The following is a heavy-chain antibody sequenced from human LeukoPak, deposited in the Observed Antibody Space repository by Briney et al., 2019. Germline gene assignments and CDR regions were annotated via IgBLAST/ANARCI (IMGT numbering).Heavy chain of an antibody. J-gene: IGHJ6*03. D-gene: IGHD3-3*01. CDR2: IIPILGIA. V-gene: IGHV1-69*04. CDR3: AIHTSIFGVETYYFMDV. CDR1: GGTFSSYA. Sequence: SVKVSCKASGGTFSSYAISWVRQAPGQGLEWMGRIIPILGIANYAQKFQGRVTITADEATSTAYMEGSSLRSEDTAVYYCAIHTSIFGVETYYFMDVWGEGTTVTVSS.